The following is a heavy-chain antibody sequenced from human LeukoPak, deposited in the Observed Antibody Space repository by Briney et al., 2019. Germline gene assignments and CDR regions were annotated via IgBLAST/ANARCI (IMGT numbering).Heavy chain of an antibody. D-gene: IGHD2-15*01. CDR1: GFTFDDYA. J-gene: IGHJ4*02. CDR2: ISWNSGSI. V-gene: IGHV3-9*01. CDR3: AGRASDSYLLY. Sequence: GRSLRLSCAASGFTFDDYAMHWVRQAPGKGLEWVSGISWNSGSIGYADSVKGRFTTSRDNAKNSLYLQMNSLRAEDTAIYYCAGRASDSYLLYWGQGILVTVSA.